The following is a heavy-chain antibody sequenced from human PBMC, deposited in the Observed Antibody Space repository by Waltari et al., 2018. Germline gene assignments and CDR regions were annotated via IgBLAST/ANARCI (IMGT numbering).Heavy chain of an antibody. CDR1: GFPFSDHS. D-gene: IGHD1-26*01. J-gene: IGHJ4*02. Sequence: EVQLVESGGGLVRPGGSQRLSFGASGFPFSDHSMTWVRQAPGKGLEWVARINHDASEKYYVDSVKGRLTISRDNAKNSLYLQMNSLSDEDTAVYYCTRWVCRSNCYIDYWGQGTLVTVSS. V-gene: IGHV3-7*04. CDR3: TRWVCRSNCYIDY. CDR2: INHDASEK.